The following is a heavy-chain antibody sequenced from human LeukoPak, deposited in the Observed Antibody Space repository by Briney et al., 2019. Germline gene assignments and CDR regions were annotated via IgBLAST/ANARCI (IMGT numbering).Heavy chain of an antibody. D-gene: IGHD2-2*01. CDR3: AREAVVVVPAAHYYYYYYMDV. Sequence: SETLSLTCTVSGGSISSSSYYWGWIRQPPGKGLEWIGSIYYTGSTYYNPSLKSRVTISVDTSKNQFSLKLSSVTAADTAVYYCAREAVVVVPAAHYYYYYYMDVWGKGTTVTVSS. J-gene: IGHJ6*03. CDR2: IYYTGST. CDR1: GGSISSSSYY. V-gene: IGHV4-39*02.